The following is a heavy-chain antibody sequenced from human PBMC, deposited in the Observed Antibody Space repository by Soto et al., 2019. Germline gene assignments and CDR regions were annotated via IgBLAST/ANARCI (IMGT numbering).Heavy chain of an antibody. Sequence: SVKVSRKASGSTFSCYGISLVRQASGQGLEWMGGIIPIFGTANYAQKFQGRVTITADESTSTAYMELSSLRSEDTAVYYCARRAVTTGNYGMDVWGQGTTVTVSS. D-gene: IGHD1-1*01. CDR3: ARRAVTTGNYGMDV. J-gene: IGHJ6*02. CDR1: GSTFSCYG. V-gene: IGHV1-69*13. CDR2: IIPIFGTA.